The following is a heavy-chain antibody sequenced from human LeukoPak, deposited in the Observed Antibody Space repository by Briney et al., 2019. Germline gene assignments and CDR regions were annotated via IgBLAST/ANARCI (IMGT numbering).Heavy chain of an antibody. D-gene: IGHD6-6*01. CDR2: IWYDGSKK. CDR1: GFTFSSHG. Sequence: GRSLRLSCAASGFTFSSHGIHWVRQAPGKGLEWVAIIWYDGSKKYYADSVKGRFTISRDNSKNTLYLQMNSLRAEDTAVYYCAKSGPFVGYSSSWGQGTLVTVSS. CDR3: AKSGPFVGYSSS. J-gene: IGHJ4*02. V-gene: IGHV3-33*06.